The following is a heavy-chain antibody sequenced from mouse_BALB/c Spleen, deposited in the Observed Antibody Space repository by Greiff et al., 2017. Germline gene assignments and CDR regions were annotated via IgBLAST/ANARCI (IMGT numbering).Heavy chain of an antibody. CDR1: GFSLTSYG. CDR3: AREGYDGPPYAMDY. V-gene: IGHV2-9*02. CDR2: IWAGGST. J-gene: IGHJ4*01. D-gene: IGHD2-3*01. Sequence: VQLVESGPGLVAPSQSLSITCTVSGFSLTSYGVHWVRQPPGKGLEWLGVIWAGGSTNYNSALMSRLSISKDNSKSQVFLKMNSLQTDDTAMYYCAREGYDGPPYAMDYWGQGTSVTVSS.